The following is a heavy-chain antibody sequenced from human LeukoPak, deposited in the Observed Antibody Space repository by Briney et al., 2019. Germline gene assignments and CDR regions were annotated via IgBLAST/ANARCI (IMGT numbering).Heavy chain of an antibody. CDR1: GFTFSSYA. D-gene: IGHD3-10*01. Sequence: GGSLRLSCAASGFTFSSYAMHWVRQAPGKGLEYVSAISSNGGSTYYANSVKGRFTISRDNSKNTLYLQMGSLRAEDMAVYYCARHPRSRVRHYLYYFDYWGQGTLVTVSS. CDR3: ARHPRSRVRHYLYYFDY. J-gene: IGHJ4*02. CDR2: ISSNGGST. V-gene: IGHV3-64*01.